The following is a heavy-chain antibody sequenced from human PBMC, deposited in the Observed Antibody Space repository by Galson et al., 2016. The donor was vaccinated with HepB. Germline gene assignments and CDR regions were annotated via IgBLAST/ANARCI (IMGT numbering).Heavy chain of an antibody. CDR1: GGTFSTYS. V-gene: IGHV1-69*10. Sequence: SVKVSCKASGGTFSTYSMTWLRQAPGQGLEWMGGIIPILGITHYAQKLRGRVTITADQSTSTAYMELSSLQSEDTAVYYCATDRDWKFEIWGQGTLVTVAS. J-gene: IGHJ4*02. D-gene: IGHD1-1*01. CDR3: ATDRDWKFEI. CDR2: IIPILGIT.